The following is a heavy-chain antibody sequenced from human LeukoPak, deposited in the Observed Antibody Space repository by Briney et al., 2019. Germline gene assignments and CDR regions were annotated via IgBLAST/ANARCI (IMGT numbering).Heavy chain of an antibody. CDR2: ISGSGGST. J-gene: IGHJ4*02. D-gene: IGHD2-21*02. Sequence: GGSLRLSCAASGFTFSSYAMSWVRQAPGKGLEWVSAISGSGGSTYYADSVKGRFTISRDNSKNTLYLQMNSLRAEDTAVYYCAKTRVPSRIVVVTGEGFDYWGQGTLVTVYS. CDR1: GFTFSSYA. CDR3: AKTRVPSRIVVVTGEGFDY. V-gene: IGHV3-23*01.